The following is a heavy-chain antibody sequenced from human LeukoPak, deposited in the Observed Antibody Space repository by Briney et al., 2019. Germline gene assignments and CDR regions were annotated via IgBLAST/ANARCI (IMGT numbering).Heavy chain of an antibody. CDR3: AKDHSGQYYFDY. J-gene: IGHJ4*02. CDR2: ISYDGSTK. CDR1: GFTFSSYA. Sequence: GGSLRLSCAASGFTFSSYAIHWVRQAPGKGLEWVALISYDGSTKYSTDSVKGRFTGSRDSSKNTLYLQMNTLRGEDTAVYYCAKDHSGQYYFDYWGQGTLVTVSS. V-gene: IGHV3-30*04. D-gene: IGHD5-12*01.